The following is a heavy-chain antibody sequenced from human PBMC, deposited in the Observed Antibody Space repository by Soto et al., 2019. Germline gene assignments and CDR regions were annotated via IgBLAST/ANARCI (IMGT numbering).Heavy chain of an antibody. CDR3: ARVRRYDSSRKLDY. D-gene: IGHD3-22*01. Sequence: SGTQSLTSPAYGVSFSGDYSSAIPHPSGKGLEWIGESNHSGSTNYNPSLKSRVTISVDTSNNQFSLKLSSVTGADTAVYYCARVRRYDSSRKLDYWGQGTLVTVS. V-gene: IGHV4-34*01. CDR1: GVSFSGDY. J-gene: IGHJ4*02. CDR2: SNHSGST.